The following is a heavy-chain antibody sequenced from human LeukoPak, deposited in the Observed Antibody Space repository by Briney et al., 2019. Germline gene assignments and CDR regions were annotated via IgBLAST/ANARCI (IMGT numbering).Heavy chain of an antibody. CDR1: GGSISSGSYY. D-gene: IGHD6-19*01. V-gene: IGHV4-61*02. J-gene: IGHJ4*02. CDR3: ARHEGGVGRPLGW. Sequence: PSETLSLTCTVSGGSISSGSYYWSWIRQPAGKGLEWIGRIYTSGSTNYNPSLKSRVTISVDTSKNQFSLKLSSVTAADTAVYYCARHEGGVGRPLGWWGQGTLVTVSS. CDR2: IYTSGST.